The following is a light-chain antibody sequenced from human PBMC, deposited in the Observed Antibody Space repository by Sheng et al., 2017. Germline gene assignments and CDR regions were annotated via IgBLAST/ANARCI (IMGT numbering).Light chain of an antibody. Sequence: DIQMTQSPSSLSASVGERVTITCQASQDISNYLNWYQHKSGKAPKLLIYDASSVETGVPSRFSGSESGTDFTFTIAGLQPEDVATYYCQQYHTLPLTFGGGTRCRSN. J-gene: IGKJ4*01. CDR3: QQYHTLPLT. CDR1: QDISNY. V-gene: IGKV1-33*01. CDR2: DAS.